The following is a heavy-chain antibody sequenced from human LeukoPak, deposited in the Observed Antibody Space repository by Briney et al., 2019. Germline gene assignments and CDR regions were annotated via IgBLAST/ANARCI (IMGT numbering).Heavy chain of an antibody. Sequence: GGSLRLSCAASGFTFSSYGMHWVRQAPGKGLEWVAFIRYDGSNKYYADSVKGRFTISRDNSKNTLSLQMNSLRAEDTAVYYCAKDGTLPTYYYDSSGSPRFYFDYWGQGTLVTVSS. CDR3: AKDGTLPTYYYDSSGSPRFYFDY. CDR1: GFTFSSYG. V-gene: IGHV3-30*02. CDR2: IRYDGSNK. D-gene: IGHD3-22*01. J-gene: IGHJ4*02.